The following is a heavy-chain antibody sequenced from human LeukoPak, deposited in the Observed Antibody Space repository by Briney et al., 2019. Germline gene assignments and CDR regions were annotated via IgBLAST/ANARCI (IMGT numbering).Heavy chain of an antibody. CDR2: ISGSGGST. CDR3: ARRWYGAYAYYYMDV. J-gene: IGHJ6*03. D-gene: IGHD5-24*01. Sequence: PGGSLRLSCAASGLTFSSYGMSWVRQAPGKGLEWVSAISGSGGSTYYADSVKGRFTISRDNSKNTLYLQMNSLRAEDTAVYYCARRWYGAYAYYYMDVWGKGTTVTVSS. CDR1: GLTFSSYG. V-gene: IGHV3-23*01.